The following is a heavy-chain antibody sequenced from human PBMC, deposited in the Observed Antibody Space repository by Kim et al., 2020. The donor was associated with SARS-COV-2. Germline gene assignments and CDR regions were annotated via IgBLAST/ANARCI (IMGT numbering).Heavy chain of an antibody. D-gene: IGHD1-26*01. J-gene: IGHJ3*02. V-gene: IGHV4-59*01. Sequence: NYTPPLKSRVTISVDTSKTQFSLKLSSVTAADTAVYYCARVTSGSYDAFDIWGQGTMVTVSS. CDR3: ARVTSGSYDAFDI.